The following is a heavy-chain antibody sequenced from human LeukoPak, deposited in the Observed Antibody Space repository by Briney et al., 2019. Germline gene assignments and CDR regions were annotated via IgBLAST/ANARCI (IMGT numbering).Heavy chain of an antibody. V-gene: IGHV1-8*01. J-gene: IGHJ4*02. Sequence: ASVKVSCKASGYTFTSYDINWVRQATGQGLEWMGWMNPNSGNTGYAQKFQGRVTMTRNTSISTAYMELSSLRSEDTAVYYCARVGLESVLLWFRESYTPYYFDYWGQGTLVTVSS. CDR2: MNPNSGNT. D-gene: IGHD3-10*01. CDR1: GYTFTSYD. CDR3: ARVGLESVLLWFRESYTPYYFDY.